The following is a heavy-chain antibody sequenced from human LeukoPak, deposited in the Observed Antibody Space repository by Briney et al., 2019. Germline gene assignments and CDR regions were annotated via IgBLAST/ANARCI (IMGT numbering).Heavy chain of an antibody. V-gene: IGHV3-15*01. CDR2: IKSKTDGGTT. CDR3: TTLQEEWYNSNHLYYMDV. CDR1: GFTFSNAW. Sequence: PGGSLRLSCAASGFTFSNAWMNWVRQAPGKGLEWVGRIKSKTDGGTTDYAAPVKGRFTISRDDSKNTLYLQMNSLKTEDTAVYYCTTLQEEWYNSNHLYYMDVWGKGTTVTVSS. D-gene: IGHD1-1*01. J-gene: IGHJ6*03.